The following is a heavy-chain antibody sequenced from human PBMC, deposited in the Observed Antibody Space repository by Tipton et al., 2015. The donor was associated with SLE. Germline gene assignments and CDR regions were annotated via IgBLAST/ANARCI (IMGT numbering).Heavy chain of an antibody. CDR2: ISSSGGTI. J-gene: IGHJ4*02. CDR3: ARGGVGGYDYFDY. CDR1: GFTFGSYE. D-gene: IGHD5-12*01. V-gene: IGHV3-48*03. Sequence: GSLRLSCAASGFTFGSYEMNWVRQAPGKGLEWVSYISSSGGTIYYADSVKGRFTISRDNGKNSLYLQMNSLRAEDTAVYYCARGGVGGYDYFDYWGQGALVTVSS.